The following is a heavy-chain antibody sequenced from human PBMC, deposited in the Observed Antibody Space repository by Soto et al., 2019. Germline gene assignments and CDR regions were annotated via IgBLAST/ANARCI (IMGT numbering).Heavy chain of an antibody. CDR1: GGSISSSSYY. Sequence: SETLSLTCTVSGGSISSSSYYWGWIRQPPGKGLEWIGSIYYSGSTYYNPSLKSRVTISVDTSKNQFSLKLSSVTAADTAVYYCARQWWSSGGYFYYFDYWGQGTLVTVSS. J-gene: IGHJ4*02. V-gene: IGHV4-39*01. CDR2: IYYSGST. D-gene: IGHD6-19*01. CDR3: ARQWWSSGGYFYYFDY.